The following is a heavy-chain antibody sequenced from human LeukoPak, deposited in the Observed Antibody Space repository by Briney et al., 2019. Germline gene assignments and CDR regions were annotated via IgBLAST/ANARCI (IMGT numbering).Heavy chain of an antibody. Sequence: GGSLRLSCAASAFTFSTYAMNWVRQAPGKGLEWVSYISSSSNTIYYADSVKGRFTISRDNAKNSLYLQMNGLRAEDTAVYYCARDAGYGGNSDYYYMDVWGKGTTVTVSS. CDR3: ARDAGYGGNSDYYYMDV. D-gene: IGHD4-23*01. CDR2: ISSSSNTI. CDR1: AFTFSTYA. V-gene: IGHV3-48*03. J-gene: IGHJ6*03.